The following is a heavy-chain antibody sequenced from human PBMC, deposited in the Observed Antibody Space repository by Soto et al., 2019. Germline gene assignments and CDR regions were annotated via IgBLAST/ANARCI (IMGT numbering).Heavy chain of an antibody. CDR2: IYYSGST. J-gene: IGHJ6*03. V-gene: IGHV4-59*01. D-gene: IGHD3-10*01. CDR1: GGSISSYY. Sequence: PSETLSLTCTVSGGSISSYYWSWIRQPPGKGLEWIGYIYYSGSTNYNPSLKSRVTISVDTSKSQFSLKLSSVTAADTAVYYCARVADGSGSFNSYYYMDVWGKGTTVTVSS. CDR3: ARVADGSGSFNSYYYMDV.